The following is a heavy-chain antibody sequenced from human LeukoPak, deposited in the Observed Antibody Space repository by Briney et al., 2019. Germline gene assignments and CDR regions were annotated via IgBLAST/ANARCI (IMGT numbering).Heavy chain of an antibody. CDR2: VSDSGSTR. V-gene: IGHV3-11*01. CDR1: GFTFSDYY. D-gene: IGHD1-1*01. Sequence: GGSLRLSCAASGFTFSDYYMSWVRQAPGKGLEWVAYVSDSGSTRYADSVRGRFTVSRDDAKSSLFLQMNSLRAEDTAVYYCAREMGITWNVPIDYWGQGTLVTVSS. J-gene: IGHJ4*02. CDR3: AREMGITWNVPIDY.